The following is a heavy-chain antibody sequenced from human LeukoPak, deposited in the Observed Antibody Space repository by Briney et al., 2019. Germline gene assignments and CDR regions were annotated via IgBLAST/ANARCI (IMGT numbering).Heavy chain of an antibody. CDR1: GYTFGAYY. CDR2: IRPNSGGT. D-gene: IGHD3-9*01. V-gene: IGHV1-2*02. Sequence: GASVKVSCKASGYTFGAYYMYWVRQAPGQGLEWMGWIRPNSGGTNYAQKFQGRVTMTRDTSITTAYMELSRLRSDDTAVYYCARDGNAYYDILIGYFWFDPWGQGTLVTVSS. J-gene: IGHJ5*02. CDR3: ARDGNAYYDILIGYFWFDP.